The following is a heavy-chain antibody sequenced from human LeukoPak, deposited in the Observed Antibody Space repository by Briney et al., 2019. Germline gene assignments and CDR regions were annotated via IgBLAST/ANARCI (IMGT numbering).Heavy chain of an antibody. CDR2: IYSGGST. Sequence: GGSLRLSCAASGFTVSSNYMSWDRQAPGKGLEWVSVIYSGGSTYYADSVKGRFTISRHNSKNTLYLQMNSLRAEDTAVYYCARDLVGVTGDYWGQGTLVTVSS. V-gene: IGHV3-53*04. J-gene: IGHJ4*02. CDR3: ARDLVGVTGDY. D-gene: IGHD1-26*01. CDR1: GFTVSSNY.